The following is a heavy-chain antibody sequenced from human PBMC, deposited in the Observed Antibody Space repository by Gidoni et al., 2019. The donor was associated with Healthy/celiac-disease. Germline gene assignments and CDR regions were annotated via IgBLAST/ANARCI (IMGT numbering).Heavy chain of an antibody. CDR3: ARIIIAAAGTGWFDP. CDR1: GGSISSYY. CDR2: IYYSGST. Sequence: QVQLQESGPGLVKPSETLSLTCTVSGGSISSYYWSWIRQPPGKGLEWIGYIYYSGSTNYNPSLKSRVTISVDTSKNQFSLKLSSVTAADTAVYYCARIIIAAAGTGWFDPWGQGTLVTVSS. V-gene: IGHV4-59*01. D-gene: IGHD6-13*01. J-gene: IGHJ5*02.